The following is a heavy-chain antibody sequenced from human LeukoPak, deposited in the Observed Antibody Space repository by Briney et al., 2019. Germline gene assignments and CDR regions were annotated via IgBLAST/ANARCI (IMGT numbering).Heavy chain of an antibody. J-gene: IGHJ6*03. CDR3: ARDLYYYGSGSYYASYYYYYYMDV. CDR1: GGSISSYY. CDR2: IYTSGST. V-gene: IGHV4-4*07. Sequence: SDTLSLTCTVSGGSISSYYWSWIRQPAGKGLEWIGRIYTSGSTNYNPSLKSRVTMSVDTSKNQFSLKLSSVTAADTAVYYCARDLYYYGSGSYYASYYYYYYMDVWGKGTTVTVSS. D-gene: IGHD3-10*01.